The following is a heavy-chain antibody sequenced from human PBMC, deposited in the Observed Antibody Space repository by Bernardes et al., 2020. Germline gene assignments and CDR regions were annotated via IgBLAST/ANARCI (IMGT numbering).Heavy chain of an antibody. V-gene: IGHV3-23*01. D-gene: IGHD3-9*01. CDR1: GFTFRSYA. Sequence: GSLRLSCAASGFTFRSYAMSWVRQGPGKGLEWVSTISGSGVSTYYADSVKGRFTISRDNSKNTLYLQMNSLRAEDTAVYYCAKGEGDILTGYYIWGRGTLVTVSA. J-gene: IGHJ4*02. CDR2: ISGSGVST. CDR3: AKGEGDILTGYYI.